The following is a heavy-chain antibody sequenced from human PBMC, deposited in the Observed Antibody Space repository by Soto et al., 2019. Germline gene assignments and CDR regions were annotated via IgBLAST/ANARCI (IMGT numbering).Heavy chain of an antibody. D-gene: IGHD2-2*01. CDR3: ARVPGGPADMSYAFDI. Sequence: QVQLVQSGAEVKKPGSSVKVSCKASGGTFSSYTISWVRQAPGQGLEWMGRIIPILGIANYAQKFQGRVTITADKSTSTAYMGLSSLRSEDTAVYYCARVPGGPADMSYAFDIWGQGTMVTVSS. CDR2: IIPILGIA. V-gene: IGHV1-69*02. J-gene: IGHJ3*02. CDR1: GGTFSSYT.